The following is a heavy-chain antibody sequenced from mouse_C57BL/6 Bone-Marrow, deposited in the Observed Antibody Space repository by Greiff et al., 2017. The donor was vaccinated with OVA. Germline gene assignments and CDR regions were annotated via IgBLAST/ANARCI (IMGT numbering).Heavy chain of an antibody. CDR3: ARDHELPYWYFDV. D-gene: IGHD2-1*01. V-gene: IGHV5-16*01. CDR2: INYDGSST. J-gene: IGHJ1*03. CDR1: GFTFSDYY. Sequence: EVLLVESEGGLVQPGSSMKLSCTASGFTFSDYYMAWVRQVPEKGLEWVANINYDGSSTYYLDSLKSRFIISRDNAKNILYLQMSSLKSEDTATYYCARDHELPYWYFDVWGTGTTVTVSS.